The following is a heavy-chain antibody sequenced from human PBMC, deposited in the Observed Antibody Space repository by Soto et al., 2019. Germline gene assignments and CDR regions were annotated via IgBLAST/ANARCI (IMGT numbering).Heavy chain of an antibody. Sequence: ASETLSLTCTVSGGSISSYYWGWIRQPPGKGLEWIGYIYYSGSTNYNPSLKSRVTISVDTSKNQFSLKLSSVTAADTAVYYCARGLGYSYGRGTYYYYYGMDVWGQGTTVTVSS. CDR3: ARGLGYSYGRGTYYYYYGMDV. V-gene: IGHV4-59*01. J-gene: IGHJ6*02. D-gene: IGHD5-18*01. CDR2: IYYSGST. CDR1: GGSISSYY.